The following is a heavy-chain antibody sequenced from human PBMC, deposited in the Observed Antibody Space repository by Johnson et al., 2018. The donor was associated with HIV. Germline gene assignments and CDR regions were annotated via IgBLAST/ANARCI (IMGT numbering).Heavy chain of an antibody. V-gene: IGHV3-7*01. CDR2: IKQDGSEK. D-gene: IGHD2-15*01. CDR3: AKEGSSSPWAFDS. CDR1: GFTFSRYW. Sequence: VQLVESGGGLVQPGGSLRLSCVVSGFTFSRYWMSWVRQAPGKGLEWVANIKQDGSEKYYVDSVKGRFTISRDNSKNTLYLQMNNLRPEDTALYYCAKEGSSSPWAFDSWGQGTMVTVSS. J-gene: IGHJ3*02.